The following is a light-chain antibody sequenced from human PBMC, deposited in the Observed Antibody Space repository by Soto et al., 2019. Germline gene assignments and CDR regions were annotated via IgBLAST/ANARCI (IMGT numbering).Light chain of an antibody. V-gene: IGLV2-14*03. CDR3: SSYTSSSTLHV. Sequence: QSVLTQPASVSGSPGQSIAISCTGASIDVGGYNYVSWYQQHPGKAPKLMIYDVASRPSGVSDRFSGSKSGNTASLTISGLQAEDEADYYCSSYTSSSTLHVFGTGTRSPS. J-gene: IGLJ1*01. CDR1: SIDVGGYNY. CDR2: DVA.